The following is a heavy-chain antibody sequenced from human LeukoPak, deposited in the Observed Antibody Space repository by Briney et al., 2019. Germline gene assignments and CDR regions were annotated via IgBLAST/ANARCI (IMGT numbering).Heavy chain of an antibody. D-gene: IGHD3-9*01. CDR2: IWYDGSNK. J-gene: IGHJ4*02. V-gene: IGHV3-30*02. CDR3: AKDGVLRYFDWLGFPDY. CDR1: GFTFSSYG. Sequence: GGSLRLSCAASGFTFSSYGMHWVRQAPGKGLEWVAVIWYDGSNKYYADSVKGRFTISRDNSKNTLYLQMNSLRAEDTAVYYCAKDGVLRYFDWLGFPDYWGQGTLVTVSS.